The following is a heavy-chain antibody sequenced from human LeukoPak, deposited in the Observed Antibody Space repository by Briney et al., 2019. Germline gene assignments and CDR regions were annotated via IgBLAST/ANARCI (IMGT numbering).Heavy chain of an antibody. CDR1: GFIFSNSA. D-gene: IGHD6-19*01. CDR3: AKDHSSGWYYFDY. J-gene: IGHJ4*02. Sequence: GGSLRLSCAASGFIFSNSAMSWVRQAPGKGLEWVSAISGSGGSTYYADSVKGRFTISRDNSKNTLYLQMNSLRAEDTAVYYCAKDHSSGWYYFDYWGQGTLVTVSS. CDR2: ISGSGGST. V-gene: IGHV3-23*01.